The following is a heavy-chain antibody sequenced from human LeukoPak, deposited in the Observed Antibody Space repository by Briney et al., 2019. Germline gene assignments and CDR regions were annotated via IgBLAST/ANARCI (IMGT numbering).Heavy chain of an antibody. CDR1: GFTFSSYA. D-gene: IGHD3-22*01. CDR3: ARGHDYDSSVAY. Sequence: GRSLRLSCAASGFTFSSYAMHWVRQAPGKGLEWVAVISYDGSNKYYADSVKGRFTISRDNSKNTLYLQMNSLRAEDTAVYYCARGHDYDSSVAYWGQGTLVTVSS. J-gene: IGHJ4*02. V-gene: IGHV3-30*07. CDR2: ISYDGSNK.